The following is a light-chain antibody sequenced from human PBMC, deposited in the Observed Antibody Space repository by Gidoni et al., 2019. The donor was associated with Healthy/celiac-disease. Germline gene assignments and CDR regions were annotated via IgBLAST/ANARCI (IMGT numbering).Light chain of an antibody. J-gene: IGKJ1*01. V-gene: IGKV1-5*01. Sequence: IQLTHSPSTLSASVGDRVTITCRASHSISRWLAWYQQKPGKAPKLLIYDASSLESGVPSRFSGSGSGTEFTLTISSLQPDDFATYYCQQYNSAWTFGQGTKVEIK. CDR2: DAS. CDR1: HSISRW. CDR3: QQYNSAWT.